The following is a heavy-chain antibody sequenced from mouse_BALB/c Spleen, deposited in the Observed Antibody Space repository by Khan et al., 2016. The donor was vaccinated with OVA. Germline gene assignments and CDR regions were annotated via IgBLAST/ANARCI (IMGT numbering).Heavy chain of an antibody. J-gene: IGHJ1*01. CDR2: IWTGGGT. D-gene: IGHD1-1*01. Sequence: QMQLEESGPGLVAPSQSLSITCTVSGFSLTSYDISWTRQPPGKGLEWLGVIWTGGGTNYKSALMSRLSTRKDNPKSQALLKMYSLQSGDTAIYDLVRRSNYYGSFYWYFDVWGAGTTVTVSS. V-gene: IGHV2-9-2*01. CDR1: GFSLTSYD. CDR3: VRRSNYYGSFYWYFDV.